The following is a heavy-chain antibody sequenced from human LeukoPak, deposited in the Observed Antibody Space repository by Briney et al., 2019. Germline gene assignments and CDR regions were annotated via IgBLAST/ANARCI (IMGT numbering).Heavy chain of an antibody. V-gene: IGHV4-59*08. CDR3: ARLRRSRLAEFDY. D-gene: IGHD3-3*02. Sequence: SETLSLTCTVSGGSISSYCWSWIRQPPGKGLEWIGYIYYSGSTYYNPSLKSRVTISVDTSKNQFSLKLSSLTAADTAVYYCARLRRSRLAEFDYWGQGTLVTVSS. CDR1: GGSISSYC. CDR2: IYYSGST. J-gene: IGHJ4*02.